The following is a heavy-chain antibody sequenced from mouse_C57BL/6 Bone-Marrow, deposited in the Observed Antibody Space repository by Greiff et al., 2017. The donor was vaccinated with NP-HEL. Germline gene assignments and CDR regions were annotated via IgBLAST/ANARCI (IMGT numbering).Heavy chain of an antibody. CDR1: EYEFPSHD. D-gene: IGHD2-5*01. V-gene: IGHV5-2*01. J-gene: IGHJ4*01. CDR2: INSDGGST. Sequence: EVQVVESGGGLVQPGESLKLSCESNEYEFPSHDMSWVRKTPEKRLELVAAINSDGGSTYYPDTMERRFIISRDNTKKTLYLQMSSLRSEDTALYYCARQLYSNYTYYYAMDYWGQGTSVTVSS. CDR3: ARQLYSNYTYYYAMDY.